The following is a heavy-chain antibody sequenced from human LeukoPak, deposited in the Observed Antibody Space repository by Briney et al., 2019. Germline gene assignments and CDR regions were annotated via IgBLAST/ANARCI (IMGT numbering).Heavy chain of an antibody. D-gene: IGHD2-2*01. CDR2: ISAHHGQT. Sequence: ASVKVSCKTPGYRSNSYGITWVRQVAGQGLEWMGWISAHHGQTEYAPKLQDRVTMTTDTYTNTAYMELRSLRSDDTAVYYCAGSLGYCTSNLCYLKYWGQGNLVTVSS. J-gene: IGHJ4*02. CDR3: AGSLGYCTSNLCYLKY. CDR1: GYRSNSYG. V-gene: IGHV1-18*01.